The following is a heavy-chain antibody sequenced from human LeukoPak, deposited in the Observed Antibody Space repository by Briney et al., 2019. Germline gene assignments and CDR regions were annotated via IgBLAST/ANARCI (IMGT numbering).Heavy chain of an antibody. Sequence: PGGSLRLSCAASGFTFSSYGMHWVRQAPGKGLEWVAVISYDGSNKYYADSVKGRFTISRDNSKNTLYLQMNSLRAEDTAVYYCARDIEARQLLWFGESYFDYWGQGTLVTVSS. CDR2: ISYDGSNK. CDR1: GFTFSSYG. V-gene: IGHV3-30*19. D-gene: IGHD3-10*01. J-gene: IGHJ4*02. CDR3: ARDIEARQLLWFGESYFDY.